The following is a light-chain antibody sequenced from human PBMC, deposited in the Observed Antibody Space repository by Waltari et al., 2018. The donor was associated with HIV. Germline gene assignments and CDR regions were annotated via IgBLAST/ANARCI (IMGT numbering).Light chain of an antibody. CDR2: DNN. J-gene: IGLJ3*02. CDR1: TSNIGKNY. V-gene: IGLV1-51*01. Sequence: QSVLTQPPSVSAAPGQKVTISCSGSTSNIGKNYVSWYQQHPGTAPKLLIYDNNERPSGFPDRFSGSKSGTSATLGITGRQTGDEAAYYCGTWENSLSAWVFGGGTKLTVL. CDR3: GTWENSLSAWV.